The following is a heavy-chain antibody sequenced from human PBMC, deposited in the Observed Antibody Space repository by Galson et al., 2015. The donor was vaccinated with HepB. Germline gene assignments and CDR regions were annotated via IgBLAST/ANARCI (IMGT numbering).Heavy chain of an antibody. Sequence: TLSLTCTVSGGSISSYYWSWIRQPPGKGLEWIGYIYYSGSTNYNPSLKSRVTISVDTSKNQFSLKLSSVTAADTAVYYCASLVRNYYGSGVPSWYFDLWGRGTLVTVSS. CDR3: ASLVRNYYGSGVPSWYFDL. CDR1: GGSISSYY. CDR2: IYYSGST. J-gene: IGHJ2*01. D-gene: IGHD3-10*01. V-gene: IGHV4-59*08.